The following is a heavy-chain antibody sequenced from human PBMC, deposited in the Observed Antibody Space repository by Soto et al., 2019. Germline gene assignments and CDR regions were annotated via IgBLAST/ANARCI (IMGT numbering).Heavy chain of an antibody. D-gene: IGHD3-22*01. CDR3: VKGEFYYDSSAYYTFDS. Sequence: PGGSLRLSCSASGFTFSSYAMHWVRQAPGKGLEYVSSISINGGSTHYADSVKGRFTISRDNSRNTQYLQMSSLRADDTAVYYCVKGEFYYDSSAYYTFDSWGQGTLVTVSS. J-gene: IGHJ4*02. V-gene: IGHV3-64D*06. CDR1: GFTFSSYA. CDR2: ISINGGST.